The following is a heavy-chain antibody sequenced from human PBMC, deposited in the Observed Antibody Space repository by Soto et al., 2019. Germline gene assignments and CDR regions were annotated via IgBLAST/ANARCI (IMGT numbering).Heavy chain of an antibody. CDR1: GFTFSSYA. CDR2: ISGSGGST. V-gene: IGHV3-23*01. J-gene: IGHJ4*02. CDR3: AKDLEDCSGGSCYSGAFDY. Sequence: EVQLLESGGGLVQPGGSLRLSCAASGFTFSSYAMSWVRQAPGKGLEWVSAISGSGGSTYYADSVKGRFTISRDNSKNTLYLKMNSLRAEDTAVYYCAKDLEDCSGGSCYSGAFDYWGQGTLVTVSS. D-gene: IGHD2-15*01.